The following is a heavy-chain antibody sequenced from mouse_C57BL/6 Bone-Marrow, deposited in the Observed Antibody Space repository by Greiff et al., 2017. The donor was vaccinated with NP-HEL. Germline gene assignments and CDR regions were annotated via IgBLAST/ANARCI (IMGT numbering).Heavy chain of an antibody. Sequence: EVQLVESGGGLVQPGGSLKLSCAASGFTFSDYYMYWVRQTPEKRLEWVAYISNGGGSTYYPATVKGRFTISSDNATNTLYLQISRLKSENTARYYCARRNGLGHMDYGGRGTSVTVTA. CDR3: ARRNGLGHMDY. D-gene: IGHD2-2*01. CDR1: GFTFSDYY. CDR2: ISNGGGST. V-gene: IGHV5-12*01. J-gene: IGHJ4*01.